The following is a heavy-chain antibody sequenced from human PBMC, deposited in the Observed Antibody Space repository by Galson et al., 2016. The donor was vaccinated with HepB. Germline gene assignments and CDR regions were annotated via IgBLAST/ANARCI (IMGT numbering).Heavy chain of an antibody. Sequence: SVKVSCKASGGTFNTYAISWVRQAPGQGLEWMGGIIPSFGTAHYAQKFQGRVTISADESTSTAYMELSSLRFEDTAVYYCARKGHERGNYYYDYIDMDVWGQGTTVTVSS. CDR3: ARKGHERGNYYYDYIDMDV. CDR1: GGTFNTYA. CDR2: IIPSFGTA. J-gene: IGHJ6*02. V-gene: IGHV1-69*13.